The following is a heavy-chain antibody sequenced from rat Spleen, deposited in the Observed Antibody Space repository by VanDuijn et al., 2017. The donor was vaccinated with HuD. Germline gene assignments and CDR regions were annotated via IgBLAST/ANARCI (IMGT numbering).Heavy chain of an antibody. CDR2: ISTGGDNT. V-gene: IGHV5-27*01. D-gene: IGHD1-12*02. CDR3: TTDTFYDGTYYPGGFDY. Sequence: EVQLVESGGGLVQPGRSLKLSCAASGFPYRDYYMAWVRKAPTKALEWVAYISTGGDNTYYRDAVKGRFTTSRDNAKSTLYLQLDSLRSEDTATYYCTTDTFYDGTYYPGGFDYWGQGVMVTVSS. CDR1: GFPYRDYY. J-gene: IGHJ2*01.